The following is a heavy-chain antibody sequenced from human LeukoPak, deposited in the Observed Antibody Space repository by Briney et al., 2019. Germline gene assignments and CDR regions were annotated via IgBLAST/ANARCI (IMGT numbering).Heavy chain of an antibody. CDR2: ISGSGGST. CDR1: GFTFSSYA. D-gene: IGHD3-9*01. Sequence: GGSLRLSCAASGFTFSSYAMTWVRQAPGKGLEWVSAISGSGGSTYYADSVKGRFTLSRDNSENTLYLQMNSLRAEDTAVYYCARGLTYYDILTGYYLGNWFDPWGQGTLVTVSS. J-gene: IGHJ5*02. CDR3: ARGLTYYDILTGYYLGNWFDP. V-gene: IGHV3-23*01.